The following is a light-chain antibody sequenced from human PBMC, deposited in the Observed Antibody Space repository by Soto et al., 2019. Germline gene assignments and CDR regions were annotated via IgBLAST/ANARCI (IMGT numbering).Light chain of an antibody. CDR1: SSDVGGYDY. V-gene: IGLV2-14*01. Sequence: QSVLTQAASVSGCPGQSMTIPCAGTSSDVGGYDYGSWYQQHPGKVPKLIIYEVIKRPSGVSHRFSGSKSGNTASLTISGLQTEDEADYYCSSYTTSSALVFGGGTKVTVL. CDR2: EVI. CDR3: SSYTTSSALV. J-gene: IGLJ2*01.